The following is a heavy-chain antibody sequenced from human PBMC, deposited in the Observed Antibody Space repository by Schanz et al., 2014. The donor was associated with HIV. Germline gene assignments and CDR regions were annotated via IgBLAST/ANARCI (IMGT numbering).Heavy chain of an antibody. J-gene: IGHJ6*02. D-gene: IGHD3-9*01. Sequence: QVQLVQSGAEMKKPGASVKVSCKASGYTFTSYGISWVRQAPGQGLEWMGWVSAYNGNIHYAQKFRGRVTMTTDTTTARASMERRSLRSDDTAVSFCAGGNYAIMGARAYYYCYGLDVWGQGTTVTVSS. V-gene: IGHV1-18*01. CDR2: VSAYNGNI. CDR1: GYTFTSYG. CDR3: AGGNYAIMGARAYYYCYGLDV.